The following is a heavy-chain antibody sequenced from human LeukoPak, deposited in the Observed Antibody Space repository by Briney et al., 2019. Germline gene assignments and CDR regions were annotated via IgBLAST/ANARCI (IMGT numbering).Heavy chain of an antibody. CDR3: AREGSMVQGVGIFGFDY. Sequence: ASVKVSCKASGYTFTSYAMHWVRQAPGQRLEWMGWINAGNGNTKYSQEFQGRVTITRDTSASTAYMELSSLRSEDMAVYYCAREGSMVQGVGIFGFDYWGQGTLVTVSS. CDR1: GYTFTSYA. V-gene: IGHV1-3*03. CDR2: INAGNGNT. D-gene: IGHD3-10*01. J-gene: IGHJ4*02.